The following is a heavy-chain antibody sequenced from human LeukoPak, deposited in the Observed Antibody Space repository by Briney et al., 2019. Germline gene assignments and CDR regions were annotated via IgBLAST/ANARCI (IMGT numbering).Heavy chain of an antibody. CDR1: GLTFNKYW. CDR2: VSYHGTNT. V-gene: IGHV3-30*19. CDR3: AGTLVATIGFDY. Sequence: GGSLRLSCAVSGLTFNKYWMTWVRQAPGKGLEWVAVVSYHGTNTYYADSVKGRFTISRDNSKNTVSLQMNGLRAEDTAVYYCAGTLVATIGFDYWGQGTLVTVSS. J-gene: IGHJ4*02. D-gene: IGHD5-12*01.